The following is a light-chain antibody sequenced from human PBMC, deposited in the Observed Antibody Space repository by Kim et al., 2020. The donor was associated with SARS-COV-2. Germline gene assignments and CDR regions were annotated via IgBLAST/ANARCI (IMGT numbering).Light chain of an antibody. Sequence: GKTVTISGTGSRGSIASNYVQGYQQRPGSAPTTVIYENNQRPSGVPDRFSGSIDSSSNSASLTISGLKTEDEADYYCQSYDNNNQVFGGGTQLTVL. V-gene: IGLV6-57*02. CDR1: RGSIASNY. CDR2: ENN. CDR3: QSYDNNNQV. J-gene: IGLJ3*02.